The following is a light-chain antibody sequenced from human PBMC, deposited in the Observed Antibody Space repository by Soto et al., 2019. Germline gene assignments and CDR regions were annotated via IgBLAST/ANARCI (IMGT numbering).Light chain of an antibody. CDR3: QSYDSSLSGWV. Sequence: QAVVTQPPLVSGAPGQRVTISCTESSSNIGAGYDVHWYQQLPGTAPKLLIYGNSNRPSGVPDRFSGSKSGTSASLAITGLQAEDEADYYCQSYDSSLSGWVFGGGTKLTVL. V-gene: IGLV1-40*01. J-gene: IGLJ3*02. CDR2: GNS. CDR1: SSNIGAGYD.